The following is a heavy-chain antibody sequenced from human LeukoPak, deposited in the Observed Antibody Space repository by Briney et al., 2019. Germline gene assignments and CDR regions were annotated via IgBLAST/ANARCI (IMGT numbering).Heavy chain of an antibody. J-gene: IGHJ4*02. CDR3: AKGMGATNFYYFDY. V-gene: IGHV3-23*01. D-gene: IGHD1-26*01. Sequence: GGSLRLSCAASGFTFSSFAMNWARQAPGKGLEWVSAISSSGGSTYYADSVKGRFTISRDNSKNTLYLQMNCLRAEDAAVYYCAKGMGATNFYYFDYWGQGTLVTVSS. CDR2: ISSSGGST. CDR1: GFTFSSFA.